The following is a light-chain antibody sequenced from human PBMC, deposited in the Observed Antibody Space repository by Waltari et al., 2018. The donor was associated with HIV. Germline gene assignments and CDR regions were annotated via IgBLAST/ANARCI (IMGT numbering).Light chain of an antibody. V-gene: IGKV3-11*01. Sequence: ELVLTQSPATLSLSPGERATLSCRASQSIATYLAWYQHKPGQPPRLLMSHASTRATGIPARFSGSGSGTDFTLTISSLEPEDFAIYYCQQRAISPGTFGHGTRLDIK. CDR2: HAS. CDR1: QSIATY. CDR3: QQRAISPGT. J-gene: IGKJ5*01.